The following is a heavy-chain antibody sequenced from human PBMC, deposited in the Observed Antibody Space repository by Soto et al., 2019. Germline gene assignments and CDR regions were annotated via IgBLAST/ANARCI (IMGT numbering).Heavy chain of an antibody. Sequence: ASVQVCGKASGDTCPIYDIEWVRNATGQRLEWMGWMNPKKANRYPAPKFQGRLTMTWNTSTTTAYMELTNLRSEDTAIYYCANYRTISPEGFDIWGQGTLVTVSS. V-gene: IGHV1-8*01. CDR2: MNPKKANR. CDR1: GDTCPIYD. CDR3: ANYRTISPEGFDI. J-gene: IGHJ3*02. D-gene: IGHD3-10*01.